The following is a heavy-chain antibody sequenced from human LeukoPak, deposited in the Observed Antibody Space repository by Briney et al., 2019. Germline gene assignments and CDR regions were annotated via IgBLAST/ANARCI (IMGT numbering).Heavy chain of an antibody. V-gene: IGHV3-15*01. CDR3: TTDCSSIRCYGDGAFAI. CDR1: GFTFNNAW. Sequence: KAGGSLRLSCAASGFTFNNAWMNWVCQAPGKGLEWVGRIKSKTDGATTDYAAPVKGRFAISRDDSKNTLYLQMNSLKTEDTAVYYCTTDCSSIRCYGDGAFAIWGQGTMVTVSS. J-gene: IGHJ3*02. CDR2: IKSKTDGATT. D-gene: IGHD2-2*01.